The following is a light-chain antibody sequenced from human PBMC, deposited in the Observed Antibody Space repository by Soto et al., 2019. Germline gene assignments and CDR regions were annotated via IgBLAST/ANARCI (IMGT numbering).Light chain of an antibody. Sequence: QSVLTQPPSASETPGQTVSISCSGSNSNIASNTVNWYQHLPGTAPKLLIYYNNQRPSGVPDRFSGSKSGNSASLAISGLQSEDESDYDCAAGDDNLKRYVFGSGTKVTVL. CDR2: YNN. V-gene: IGLV1-44*01. J-gene: IGLJ1*01. CDR1: NSNIASNT. CDR3: AAGDDNLKRYV.